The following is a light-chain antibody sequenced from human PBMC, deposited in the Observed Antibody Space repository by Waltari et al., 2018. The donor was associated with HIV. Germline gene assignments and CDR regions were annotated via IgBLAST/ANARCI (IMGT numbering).Light chain of an antibody. CDR3: CSYAGGYTLV. Sequence: QSALTQPRSVSGSPGQSVTISCTGTSSDVGGYNYFSWYQQPPGKAPKLMIYDVTKRPSGVPDRFSGSKSGNTASLTISGLQAEDEADYFCCSYAGGYTLVFGGGTKLTVL. CDR2: DVT. V-gene: IGLV2-11*01. J-gene: IGLJ3*02. CDR1: SSDVGGYNY.